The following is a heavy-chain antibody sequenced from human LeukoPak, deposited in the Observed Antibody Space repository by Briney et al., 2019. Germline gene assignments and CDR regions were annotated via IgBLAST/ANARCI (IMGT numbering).Heavy chain of an antibody. CDR2: IYSGGST. J-gene: IGHJ4*02. D-gene: IGHD6-13*01. Sequence: GGSLRLSCAASGFTVSSNYMSWVRQAPGKGLEGVSVIYSGGSTYYADSVKGRFTISRDNSKNTLYLQMNSLRAEDTAVYYCARDSIAAAGTIGYWGQGTLVTVSS. V-gene: IGHV3-66*01. CDR1: GFTVSSNY. CDR3: ARDSIAAAGTIGY.